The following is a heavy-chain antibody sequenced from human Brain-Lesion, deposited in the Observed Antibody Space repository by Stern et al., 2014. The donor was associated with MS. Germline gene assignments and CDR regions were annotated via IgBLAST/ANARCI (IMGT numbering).Heavy chain of an antibody. CDR3: ARGRSRVHRPLDP. D-gene: IGHD2-2*01. CDR2: MYYGGSP. V-gene: IGHV4-30-2*01. CDR1: GYSITSAAFS. J-gene: IGHJ5*02. Sequence: QLQLQESGSGLVKPSQTLSLTCSVSGYSITSAAFSWTWIRQAPGKGLEWIGYMYYGGSPLYNPSLRSQVNISVDTSKNQFSLRLNSVTAADTAVYYCARGRSRVHRPLDPWGQGTLVTVSS.